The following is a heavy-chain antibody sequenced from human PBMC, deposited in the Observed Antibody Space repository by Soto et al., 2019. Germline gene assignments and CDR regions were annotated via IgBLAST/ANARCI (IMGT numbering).Heavy chain of an antibody. CDR2: IRGHGDNT. CDR3: AKVMKRGGSYSDSDY. Sequence: EVQLLESGGGFVQPGGSLRLSCAASGFTFSNYAMTWVRQAPGKGLEWVSTIRGHGDNTYYADSVKGRFTISRDNSKNTLYLQMNSRRDEDTAIYYCAKVMKRGGSYSDSDYWGQGTLVTVSS. CDR1: GFTFSNYA. J-gene: IGHJ4*02. V-gene: IGHV3-23*01. D-gene: IGHD1-26*01.